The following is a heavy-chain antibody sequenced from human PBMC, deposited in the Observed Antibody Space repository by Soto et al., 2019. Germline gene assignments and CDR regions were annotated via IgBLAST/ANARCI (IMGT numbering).Heavy chain of an antibody. V-gene: IGHV4-30-4*01. CDR3: AGQPTAGSFYDLGSYYYYYGMDV. CDR1: EYSISNCDNY. D-gene: IGHD3-16*01. J-gene: IGHJ6*02. Sequence: SKTLSLTCTIYEYSISNCDNYWNWIRQPTGKGLEWIGNIYYSGNTDCNPSLKSRVTISVDTSKNQFSLNLSSVTAADSAVYYCAGQPTAGSFYDLGSYYYYYGMDVWGQGTTVT. CDR2: IYYSGNT.